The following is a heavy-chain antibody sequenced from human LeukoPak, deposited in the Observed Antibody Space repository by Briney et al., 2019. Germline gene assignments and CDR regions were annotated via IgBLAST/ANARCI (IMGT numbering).Heavy chain of an antibody. CDR1: GFXFSSYA. D-gene: IGHD6-19*01. CDR3: AKEGGAAAVAGLFDY. CDR2: ISGSGGST. J-gene: IGHJ4*02. Sequence: GGSLRLSCAASGFXFSSYAMSWVRQAPGKGLEWVSAISGSGGSTYYADSVKGRFTISRDNSKNTVYLQVNSLRAKDTAVYYCAKEGGAAAVAGLFDYWGQGTLVTVSS. V-gene: IGHV3-23*01.